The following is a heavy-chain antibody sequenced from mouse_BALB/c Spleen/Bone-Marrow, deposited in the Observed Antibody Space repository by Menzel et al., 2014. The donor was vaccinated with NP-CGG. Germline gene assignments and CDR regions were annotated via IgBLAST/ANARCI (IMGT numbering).Heavy chain of an antibody. CDR1: GFSLTGYG. Sequence: VQLQQSGPGLVAPSQSLSITCTVPGFSLTGYGVNWVRQPPGKGLEWLGLIWGDGSTDYNSVLKSRLNISKDNSKSQVFLKMNSLQTDDTARYYCARSFTTVVATPFDYWGQGTTLTVSS. CDR3: ARSFTTVVATPFDY. D-gene: IGHD1-1*01. V-gene: IGHV2-6-7*01. CDR2: IWGDGST. J-gene: IGHJ2*01.